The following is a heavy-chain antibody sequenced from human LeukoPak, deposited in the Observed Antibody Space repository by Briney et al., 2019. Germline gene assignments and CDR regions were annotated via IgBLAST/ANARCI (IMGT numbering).Heavy chain of an antibody. V-gene: IGHV3-23*01. D-gene: IGHD6-13*01. CDR2: ISGSGGST. Sequence: PGGSLRLSCAASGFTFSSYAMSWVRQSPGKGLEWVSAISGSGGSTYYADSVKGRFTISRDNSKNTLYLQMNSLRAEDTAVYYCAKDRGYSSSWLDYWGQGTLVTVSS. J-gene: IGHJ4*02. CDR3: AKDRGYSSSWLDY. CDR1: GFTFSSYA.